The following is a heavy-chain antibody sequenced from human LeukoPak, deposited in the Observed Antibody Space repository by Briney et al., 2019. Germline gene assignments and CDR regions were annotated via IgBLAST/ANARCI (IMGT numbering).Heavy chain of an antibody. CDR2: INTVGTNT. D-gene: IGHD1-26*01. CDR1: GFMFSDYW. CDR3: ARDRSGLYDY. V-gene: IGHV3-74*01. Sequence: GGPLRLPCAASGFMFSDYWMYWLRQAPGKGLVWVSHINTVGTNTNYAGSVKGRFTISRDNAKNTLYLQMNSLRAEDTAVYYCARDRSGLYDYWGQGTLVTVSS. J-gene: IGHJ4*02.